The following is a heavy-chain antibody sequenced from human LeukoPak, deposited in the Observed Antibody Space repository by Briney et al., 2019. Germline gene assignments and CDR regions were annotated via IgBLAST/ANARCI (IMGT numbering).Heavy chain of an antibody. CDR1: GGSISSSSYF. V-gene: IGHV4-39*01. J-gene: IGHJ3*02. D-gene: IGHD5-24*01. CDR2: VFYTGDT. CDR3: ARVLRDGHNDPFDN. Sequence: SETLSFTCTVSGGSISSSSYFWGWIRQPPEKGLEWIGSVFYTGDTYYSPSLKSRVTLSVDTSKNHFSLRLTSVTAADAAVYYCARVLRDGHNDPFDNWGQGTLVTVSS.